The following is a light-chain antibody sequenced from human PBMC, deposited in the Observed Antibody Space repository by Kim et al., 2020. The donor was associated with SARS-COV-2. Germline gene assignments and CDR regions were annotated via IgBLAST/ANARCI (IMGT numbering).Light chain of an antibody. J-gene: IGKJ4*01. V-gene: IGKV1-8*01. CDR3: QQYYSYPFT. CDR2: AAS. CDR1: QGISSY. Sequence: AIRMTQSPSSFSASTGDRVTITCRASQGISSYLAWYQQKPGKAPKLLIYAASTLQSGVPSRFSGSGSGTDFTLTISCLQSEDFATYYCQQYYSYPFTFGGGTKLEI.